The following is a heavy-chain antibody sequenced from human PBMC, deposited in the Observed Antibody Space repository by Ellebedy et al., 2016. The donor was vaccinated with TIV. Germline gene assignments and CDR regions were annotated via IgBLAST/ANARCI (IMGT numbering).Heavy chain of an antibody. J-gene: IGHJ3*02. V-gene: IGHV3-23*01. D-gene: IGHD3-16*01. Sequence: SVKGRFTISRDNSKDTLYLRMSSLRAEDTAVYFCAKKTMVRGSYGAFDIWGQGTMVTVS. CDR3: AKKTMVRGSYGAFDI.